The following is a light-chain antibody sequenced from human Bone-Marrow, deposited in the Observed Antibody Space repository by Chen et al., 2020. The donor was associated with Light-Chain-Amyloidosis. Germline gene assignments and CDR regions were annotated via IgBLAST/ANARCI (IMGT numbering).Light chain of an antibody. V-gene: IGLV2-18*02. J-gene: IGLJ3*02. Sequence: QSALTQPPSVSGSPGQSVTISCTGTSSDVGSYNRVSWYQQPPGTAPKLMIYEVSNRPSGVPDRFSGSKSGNTASLTISGLQAEDEADYYCSSHTSSSTWVFGGGTKLTVI. CDR2: EVS. CDR3: SSHTSSSTWV. CDR1: SSDVGSYNR.